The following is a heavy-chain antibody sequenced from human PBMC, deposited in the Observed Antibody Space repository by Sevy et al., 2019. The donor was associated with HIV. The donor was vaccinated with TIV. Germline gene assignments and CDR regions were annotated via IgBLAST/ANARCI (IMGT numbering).Heavy chain of an antibody. V-gene: IGHV3-7*01. CDR3: ARDQDGSGVDY. CDR1: GFTFSSYW. CDR2: IKQDGSEK. Sequence: GGSLRLSCAASGFTFSSYWVSWVRQAPGKGLEWVANIKQDGSEKYYVDSVKGRFTISRDNAKNSLYLQMNSLRAEDTAVYYCARDQDGSGVDYWGQGTLVTVSS. J-gene: IGHJ4*02. D-gene: IGHD6-19*01.